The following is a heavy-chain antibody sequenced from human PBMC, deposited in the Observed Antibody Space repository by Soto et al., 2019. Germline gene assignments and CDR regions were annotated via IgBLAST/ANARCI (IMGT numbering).Heavy chain of an antibody. Sequence: GSLRLSCAASGFTFSSYAMSWVRQAPGKGLEWVSAISGSGGSTYYADSVKGRFTISRDNSKNTLYLQMNSLRAEDTAVYYCAKCVTYYYGSGSYYNGAPDAFDIWGQGTMVTVSS. V-gene: IGHV3-23*01. J-gene: IGHJ3*02. CDR1: GFTFSSYA. CDR3: AKCVTYYYGSGSYYNGAPDAFDI. D-gene: IGHD3-10*01. CDR2: ISGSGGST.